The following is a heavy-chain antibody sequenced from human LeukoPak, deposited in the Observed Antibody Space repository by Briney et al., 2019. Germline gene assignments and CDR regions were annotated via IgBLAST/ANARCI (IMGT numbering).Heavy chain of an antibody. CDR2: ISSSGGAT. CDR1: GFIFGSFA. V-gene: IGHV3-23*01. Sequence: GGSLRLSCAASGFIFGSFAMRWVRQAPGKGLEWVSSISSSGGATYGADSVKGRFTISRDNSKNTLYLQMNSLRAEDTATYYCAKGKSGQYYYGMDVWGQGTTVTVSS. CDR3: AKGKSGQYYYGMDV. J-gene: IGHJ6*02. D-gene: IGHD1-26*01.